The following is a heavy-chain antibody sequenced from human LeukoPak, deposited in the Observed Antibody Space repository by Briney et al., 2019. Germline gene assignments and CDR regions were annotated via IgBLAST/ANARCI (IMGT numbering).Heavy chain of an antibody. Sequence: ASVKVSCKASGYTFTSYAMHWVRQAPGQRLEWMGWINAGNGNTKYSQKFQGRVTITRDTSASTAYMELSGLRSEDTAVYYCAREGYYYGSGMIYYYYGMDVWGQGTTVTVSS. D-gene: IGHD3-10*01. CDR1: GYTFTSYA. CDR3: AREGYYYGSGMIYYYYGMDV. V-gene: IGHV1-3*01. J-gene: IGHJ6*02. CDR2: INAGNGNT.